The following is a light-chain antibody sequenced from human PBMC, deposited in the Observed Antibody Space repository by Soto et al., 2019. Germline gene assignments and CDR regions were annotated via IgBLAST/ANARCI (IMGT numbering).Light chain of an antibody. CDR2: DAS. Sequence: EILMTQSPATLSVSPGEGATLSCRASQSVSSNVAWYQGKPGQAPRLLIYDASTRATDTPPRFSGSGSGTEFTLTISSLQSEDFAIYYCQQYKNWPRTFGQGTKVEIK. V-gene: IGKV3-15*01. J-gene: IGKJ1*01. CDR1: QSVSSN. CDR3: QQYKNWPRT.